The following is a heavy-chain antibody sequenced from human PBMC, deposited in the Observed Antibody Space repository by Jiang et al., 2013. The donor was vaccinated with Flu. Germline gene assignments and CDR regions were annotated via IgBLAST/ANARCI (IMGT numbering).Heavy chain of an antibody. CDR1: GFTFSSYG. Sequence: VQLVESGGGVVQPGRSLRLSCAASGFTFSSYGMHWVRQAPGKGLEWVAVIWYDGSNKYYADSVKGRFTISRDNSKNTLYLQMNSLRAEDTAVYYCARDGIAMRIDYGMDVWGKGTTVTVSS. V-gene: IGHV3-33*01. CDR2: IWYDGSNK. CDR3: ARDGIAMRIDYGMDV. D-gene: IGHD2-21*01. J-gene: IGHJ6*04.